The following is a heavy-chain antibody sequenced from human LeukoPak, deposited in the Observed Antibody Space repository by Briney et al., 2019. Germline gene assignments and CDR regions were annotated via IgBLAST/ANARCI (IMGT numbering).Heavy chain of an antibody. Sequence: PGRSLRLSCAASGFTFSSYGMHWVRQAPGKGLEWVAVIWYVGSNKYYADSVKGRFTISRDNSKNTLYLQMNSLRAEDTAVYYCARGRWSAATASYYLDFWGQGTLVTVSS. V-gene: IGHV3-33*01. CDR1: GFTFSSYG. CDR3: ARGRWSAATASYYLDF. D-gene: IGHD5-24*01. J-gene: IGHJ4*02. CDR2: IWYVGSNK.